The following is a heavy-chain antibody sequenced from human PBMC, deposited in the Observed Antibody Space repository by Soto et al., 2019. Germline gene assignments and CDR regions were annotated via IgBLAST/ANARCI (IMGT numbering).Heavy chain of an antibody. J-gene: IGHJ4*02. CDR3: ARAPERWYQLLREHYFDY. V-gene: IGHV1-2*04. Sequence: ASVKVSCKASGYTFTGYYMHWVRQAPGQGLEWMGWINPNSGGTNYAQKFQGWVTMTRDTSISTAYMELSRLRSDDTAVYYCARAPERWYQLLREHYFDYWGQGTLVTVSS. D-gene: IGHD2-2*01. CDR1: GYTFTGYY. CDR2: INPNSGGT.